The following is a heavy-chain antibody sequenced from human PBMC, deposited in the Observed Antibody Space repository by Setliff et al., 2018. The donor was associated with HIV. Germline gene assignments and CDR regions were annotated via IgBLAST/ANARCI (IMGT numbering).Heavy chain of an antibody. Sequence: GASVKVSCKASGYTFTDNYIHWVRQAPGQGLEWMAWINSATGGTNYAQNFQGWGTVTRDTSISTAYMEPRRLRSDDTAVYYCARELPLRLGELSLTGYWGQGTLVTVSS. V-gene: IGHV1-2*04. CDR2: INSATGGT. CDR3: ARELPLRLGELSLTGY. J-gene: IGHJ4*02. D-gene: IGHD3-16*02. CDR1: GYTFTDNY.